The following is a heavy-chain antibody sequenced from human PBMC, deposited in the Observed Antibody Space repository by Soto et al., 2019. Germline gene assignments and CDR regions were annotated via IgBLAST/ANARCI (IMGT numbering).Heavy chain of an antibody. CDR1: GYTFTRYT. Sequence: ASLKVSCKASGYTFTRYTMNWVRQAPGQRLEWMGWINPDNGNTKSSQKFQDRVIITRDTSASTAYMDLSSLRSEDTAVYYCARGIATGQLDTWGQGTRVTVSA. CDR2: INPDNGNT. D-gene: IGHD2-15*01. V-gene: IGHV1-3*01. CDR3: ARGIATGQLDT. J-gene: IGHJ5*02.